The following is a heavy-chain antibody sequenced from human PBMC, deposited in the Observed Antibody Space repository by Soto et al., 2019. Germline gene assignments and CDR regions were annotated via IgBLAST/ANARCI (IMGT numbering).Heavy chain of an antibody. J-gene: IGHJ4*02. D-gene: IGHD6-6*01. Sequence: PSETLSLTCAVSGYSISSGYYWGWIRQPPGKGLEWIGSIYHSGSTYYNPSLKSRVTISVDTSKNQFSLKLSSVTAADTDVYYGARDPGLDQSDYWGQGTLVTVSS. CDR3: ARDPGLDQSDY. V-gene: IGHV4-38-2*02. CDR1: GYSISSGYY. CDR2: IYHSGST.